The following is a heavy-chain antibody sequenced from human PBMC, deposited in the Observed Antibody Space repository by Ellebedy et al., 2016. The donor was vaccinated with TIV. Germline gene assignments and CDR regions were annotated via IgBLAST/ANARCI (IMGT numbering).Heavy chain of an antibody. CDR2: INTGNGNT. CDR3: AREAIAAAKIQPNLEY. D-gene: IGHD6-13*01. Sequence: AASVKVSCKASGYTFTTYAMHWVRQAPGQGLEWMGRINTGNGNTKYSQKFQGRVTITRDPSASTAFMELSSLRSEDTAVYFCAREAIAAAKIQPNLEYWGQGTLVTVSS. V-gene: IGHV1-3*04. J-gene: IGHJ4*02. CDR1: GYTFTTYA.